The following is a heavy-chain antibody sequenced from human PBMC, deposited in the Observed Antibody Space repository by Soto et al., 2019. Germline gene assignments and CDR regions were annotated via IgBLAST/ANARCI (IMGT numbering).Heavy chain of an antibody. Sequence: SVKVSCRASGYTFTGYYMHWVRQAPGQGLEWMGWINPNSGGTDYAQKFQGWVTMTRDTSISTAYMELSRLRSDDTAVYYCARGSSLAARSFDYWGQGTLVTVSS. J-gene: IGHJ4*02. CDR3: ARGSSLAARSFDY. V-gene: IGHV1-2*04. D-gene: IGHD6-6*01. CDR1: GYTFTGYY. CDR2: INPNSGGT.